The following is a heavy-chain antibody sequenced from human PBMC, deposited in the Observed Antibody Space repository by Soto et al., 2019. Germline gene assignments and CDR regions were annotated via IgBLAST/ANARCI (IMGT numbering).Heavy chain of an antibody. Sequence: QVQLVQSGAEVKKPGASLRVSCETSGGTSTIYTITWVRQAPGQGLQWMGRIVPTLRITNYAQEFQGRLTITADSSTSPAHIELTSLTSEDTAVYYCATDKYGAGRVGVHFWGQGTLVTVSS. CDR3: ATDKYGAGRVGVHF. V-gene: IGHV1-69*08. J-gene: IGHJ4*02. CDR1: GGTSTIYT. D-gene: IGHD3-3*02. CDR2: IVPTLRIT.